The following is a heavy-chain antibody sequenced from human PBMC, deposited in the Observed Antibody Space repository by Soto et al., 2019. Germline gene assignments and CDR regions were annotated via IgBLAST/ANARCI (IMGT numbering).Heavy chain of an antibody. CDR3: ARAPRYYYDSSGYFGYAFDI. Sequence: ASVKVSCKASGYTFTGYYMHWVRQAPGQGLEWMGWINPNSGGTNYAQKFQGRVTMTRDTSISTAYMELSRLRSDDTAVYYCARAPRYYYDSSGYFGYAFDIWGQGTMVTVSS. CDR1: GYTFTGYY. CDR2: INPNSGGT. D-gene: IGHD3-22*01. J-gene: IGHJ3*02. V-gene: IGHV1-2*02.